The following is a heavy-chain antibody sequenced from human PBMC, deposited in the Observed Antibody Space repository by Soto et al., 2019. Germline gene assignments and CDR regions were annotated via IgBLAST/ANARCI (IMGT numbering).Heavy chain of an antibody. D-gene: IGHD3-22*01. V-gene: IGHV1-69*01. Sequence: QVQLVQSGAEVKPPGSSVKVSCRASGDTLNIYTINWERQAPGQGLEWIGGIIPPLGTTNYAQKFQGRVTMTANESTITAYMELSSLTSDDTAVYNCANSGFRWCFDPWGRGTLVTVSS. CDR2: IIPPLGTT. J-gene: IGHJ5*02. CDR3: ANSGFRWCFDP. CDR1: GDTLNIYT.